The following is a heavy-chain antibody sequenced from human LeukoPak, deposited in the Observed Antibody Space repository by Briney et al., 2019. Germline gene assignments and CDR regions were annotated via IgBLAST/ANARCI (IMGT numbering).Heavy chain of an antibody. D-gene: IGHD6-19*01. V-gene: IGHV1-18*01. J-gene: IGHJ5*02. CDR2: ISTYNGNT. CDR1: GGTFSSYA. CDR3: ARASYGSGWLTNWFDP. Sequence: GASVKVSCKASGGTFSSYAISWVRQAPGQGLEWMGWISTYNGNTSYAQKLQGRVTMTTDTSTSTAYMELRSLRSDDTAVYYCARASYGSGWLTNWFDPWGQGTLVTVSS.